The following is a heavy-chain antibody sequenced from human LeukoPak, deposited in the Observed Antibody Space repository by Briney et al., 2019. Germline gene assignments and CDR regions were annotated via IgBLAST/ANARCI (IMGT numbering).Heavy chain of an antibody. CDR1: GFSVSGNY. D-gene: IGHD2-15*01. Sequence: PGESLRLSCAASGFSVSGNYMSWVRQAPGKGLEWVSFIHTSGGTFYADSVKGRFTISRDNSKNTLYLQMNSLRAEDTAAYYCARGYCSGGSCSKFDYWGQGTLVTVSS. CDR3: ARGYCSGGSCSKFDY. J-gene: IGHJ4*02. V-gene: IGHV3-53*01. CDR2: IHTSGGT.